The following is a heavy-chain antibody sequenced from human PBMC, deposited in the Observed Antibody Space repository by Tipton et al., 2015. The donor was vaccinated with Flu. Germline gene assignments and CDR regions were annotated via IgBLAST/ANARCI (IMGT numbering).Heavy chain of an antibody. D-gene: IGHD4-23*01. CDR3: ARERGSGPQNSPATYYYYYGMDV. J-gene: IGHJ6*02. CDR1: GGSISSYY. V-gene: IGHV4-4*07. CDR2: IYTSGST. Sequence: TLSLTCTVSGGSISSYYWSWIRQPAGKGLEWIGRIYTSGSTNYNPSLKSRVTMSVGTSKNQFSLKLSSVTAADTAVYYCARERGSGPQNSPATYYYYYGMDVWGQGTTVTVSS.